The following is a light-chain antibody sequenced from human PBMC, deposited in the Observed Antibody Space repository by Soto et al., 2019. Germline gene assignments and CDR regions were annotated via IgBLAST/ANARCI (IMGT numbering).Light chain of an antibody. CDR1: QSVRSNY. Sequence: EIVLTQSPATLSLSPGERATLSCRASQSVRSNYLAWYQQKPGQAPRFLIYDASSRATGIPDRFSGSGSGTDFTLTFFRLEPEDLAVYYCQQYGITPLTFGGGTKVDIK. J-gene: IGKJ4*02. CDR3: QQYGITPLT. V-gene: IGKV3-20*01. CDR2: DAS.